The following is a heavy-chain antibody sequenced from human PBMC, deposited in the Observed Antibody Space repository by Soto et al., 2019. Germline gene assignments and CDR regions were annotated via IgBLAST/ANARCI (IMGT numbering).Heavy chain of an antibody. J-gene: IGHJ5*02. V-gene: IGHV4-4*02. D-gene: IGHD3-10*01. CDR2: IYHSGST. CDR3: ARGFRGVLSWFDP. CDR1: GDPITTNNW. Sequence: SETLSLTCAVSGDPITTNNWWTWVRQSPGKGLEWIGEIYHSGSTNYSPSLKSRVTISIDKSKNQFSLKLSAVTAADTAVYYCARGFRGVLSWFDPWGQGALVTVSS.